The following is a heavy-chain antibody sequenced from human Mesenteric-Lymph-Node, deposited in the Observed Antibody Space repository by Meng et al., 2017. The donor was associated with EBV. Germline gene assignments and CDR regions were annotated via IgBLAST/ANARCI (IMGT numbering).Heavy chain of an antibody. D-gene: IGHD3-16*01. V-gene: IGHV1-18*01. J-gene: IGHJ4*02. CDR1: GYTFTTYG. CDR2: ISGYYGNT. Sequence: VHSGAEVKKPGASVNVSCKASGYTFTTYGLSWVRQAPGQGLEWMGWISGYYGNTNYAQKFQGRVTMTTDTSTSTAYMELRSLRSDDTAVYYCARDGGAGGDKGYWGQGTLVTVSS. CDR3: ARDGGAGGDKGY.